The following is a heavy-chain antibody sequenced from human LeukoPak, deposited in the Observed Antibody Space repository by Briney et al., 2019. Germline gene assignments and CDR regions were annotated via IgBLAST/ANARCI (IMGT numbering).Heavy chain of an antibody. J-gene: IGHJ4*02. D-gene: IGHD1-26*01. CDR2: IRSKPNSYAT. Sequence: SGGSLRLSCAASGFTLSGSAMHWVRQASGKGLEWVGRIRSKPNSYATAYAASVTGRFTISRDDSKNTAYLQMNSLRAEDTAVYYCASIVGAKFDYWGQGTLVTVSS. CDR1: GFTLSGSA. CDR3: ASIVGAKFDY. V-gene: IGHV3-73*01.